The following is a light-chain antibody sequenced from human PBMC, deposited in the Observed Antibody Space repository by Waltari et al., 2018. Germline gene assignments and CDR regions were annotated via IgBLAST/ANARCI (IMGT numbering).Light chain of an antibody. CDR3: QSYDSSLSGWV. J-gene: IGLJ3*02. Sequence: VSGAPGQRVTISCTGSSSNIGAGYDVHWYQQLPGTAPKLLIYGNSNRPSGVPDRFSGSKSGTSASLAITGLQAEDEADYYCQSYDSSLSGWVFGGGTKLTVL. CDR2: GNS. CDR1: SSNIGAGYD. V-gene: IGLV1-40*01.